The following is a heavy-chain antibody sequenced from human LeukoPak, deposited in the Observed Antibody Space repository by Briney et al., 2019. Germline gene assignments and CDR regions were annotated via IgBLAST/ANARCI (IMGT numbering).Heavy chain of an antibody. Sequence: PSETLSLTCTVSGGSISSGSYYWSWIRQPAGKGLEWIGRIYTSGSTNYNPSLKSRVTISVDTSKNQFSLKLSSVTAADTAVYYCARDSRLGGFDYWGQGTLVTVSS. D-gene: IGHD3-16*01. CDR1: GGSISSGSYY. J-gene: IGHJ4*02. CDR3: ARDSRLGGFDY. CDR2: IYTSGST. V-gene: IGHV4-61*02.